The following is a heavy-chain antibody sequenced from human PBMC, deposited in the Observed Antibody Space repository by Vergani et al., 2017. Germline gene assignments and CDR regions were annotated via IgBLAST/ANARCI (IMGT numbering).Heavy chain of an antibody. CDR1: GFTFSSYA. D-gene: IGHD4-17*01. CDR3: ASGGMTTVTERPKNWFDP. Sequence: EVQLLESGGGLVQPGGSLRLSCAASGFTFSSYAMSWVRQAPGKGLEWVSAISGSGGSTYYADSVKGRFTISRDNSKNTLYLQMNSLRAEDTAVYYCASGGMTTVTERPKNWFDPWGQGTLVTVSS. J-gene: IGHJ5*02. CDR2: ISGSGGST. V-gene: IGHV3-23*01.